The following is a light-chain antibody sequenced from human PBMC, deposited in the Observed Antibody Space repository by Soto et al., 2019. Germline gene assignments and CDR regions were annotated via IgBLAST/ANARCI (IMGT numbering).Light chain of an antibody. CDR2: GAS. V-gene: IGKV3-15*01. Sequence: EIVMTQSPATLSVSPGERATLSCMASQSVSSKLAWYQQKRGQAPRLLIHGASTRATGIPARFSGSGSGTEFTLTISTLQSEDFAVYYCQQYNNWPWTFGQGTKVDIK. J-gene: IGKJ1*01. CDR1: QSVSSK. CDR3: QQYNNWPWT.